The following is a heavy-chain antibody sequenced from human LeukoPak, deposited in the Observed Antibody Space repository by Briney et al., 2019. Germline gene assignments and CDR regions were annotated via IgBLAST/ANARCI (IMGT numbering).Heavy chain of an antibody. Sequence: GESLKISCKGSGYIFTNYWIGWVRQMPGKGLEWMGIIYPGDSDTRYSPSFQGLVTISADKSISTAYLQWSSLKASDTAMYYCATHNTWGSVDAFDVWAQGTMVTVSS. V-gene: IGHV5-51*01. CDR2: IYPGDSDT. D-gene: IGHD7-27*01. CDR3: ATHNTWGSVDAFDV. J-gene: IGHJ3*01. CDR1: GYIFTNYW.